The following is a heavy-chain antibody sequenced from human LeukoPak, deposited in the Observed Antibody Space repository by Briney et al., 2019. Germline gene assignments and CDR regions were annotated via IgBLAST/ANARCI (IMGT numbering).Heavy chain of an antibody. Sequence: GGSLRLSCAVSGFTFSSYEMNWVRQAPGKGLVWVSRINRDGSSTIYADSVKGRFTISRDNAKNTLYLQMNSLTAEDTAVYYCARDLWGAGDCWGQGTLVTVSS. CDR1: GFTFSSYE. CDR2: INRDGSST. J-gene: IGHJ4*02. CDR3: ARDLWGAGDC. V-gene: IGHV3-74*01. D-gene: IGHD1-26*01.